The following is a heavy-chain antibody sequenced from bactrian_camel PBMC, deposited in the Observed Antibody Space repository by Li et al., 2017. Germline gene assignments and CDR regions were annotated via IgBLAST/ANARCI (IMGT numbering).Heavy chain of an antibody. V-gene: IGHV3S26*01. CDR2: IDRDGGT. Sequence: HVQLVESGGGSVQTGGSLRLTCVISGYTSSNYVLAWVRQAPGKMRGGVAIIDRDGGTSYADSVKGRFTISQDSAGNTMYLQMNNLKTEDTAAYYCAPAGRSYVDIKCRARLGQGTQVTVS. CDR1: GYTSSNYV. D-gene: IGHD6*01. J-gene: IGHJ4*01.